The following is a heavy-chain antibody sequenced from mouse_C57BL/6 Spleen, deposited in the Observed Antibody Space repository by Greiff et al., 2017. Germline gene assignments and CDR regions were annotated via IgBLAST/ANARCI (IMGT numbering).Heavy chain of an antibody. Sequence: EVKLMESGGGLVKPGGSLKLSCAASGFTFSDYGMHWVRQAPEKGLEWVAYISSGSSTIYYADTVKGRFTISRDNAKNTLFLQMTSLRSEDTAMYYCARPRVTGYFDYWGQGTTLTVSS. CDR3: ARPRVTGYFDY. CDR1: GFTFSDYG. J-gene: IGHJ2*01. V-gene: IGHV5-17*01. CDR2: ISSGSSTI. D-gene: IGHD4-1*01.